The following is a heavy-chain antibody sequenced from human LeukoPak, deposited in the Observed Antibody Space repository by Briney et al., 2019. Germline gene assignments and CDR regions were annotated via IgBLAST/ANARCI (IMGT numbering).Heavy chain of an antibody. D-gene: IGHD3-16*01. CDR3: VSVGGGGVFDI. V-gene: IGHV3-72*01. J-gene: IGHJ3*02. CDR1: GFTFSDHY. Sequence: GGSLRLSCAASGFTFSDHYMDWVRQAPGKGLGWVGRIRNKANSYTTDFAASVKGRFSISRDDSKNSLYLQMNSLKTEDTAVYNVVSVGGGGVFDIWGQGKMVIVSS. CDR2: IRNKANSYTT.